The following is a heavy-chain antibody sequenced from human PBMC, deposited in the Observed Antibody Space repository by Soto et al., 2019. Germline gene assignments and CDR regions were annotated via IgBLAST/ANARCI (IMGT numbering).Heavy chain of an antibody. D-gene: IGHD3-22*01. CDR1: GGSISSGDYY. CDR3: ARAGVMIDIPPFFDY. CDR2: IYYSGST. J-gene: IGHJ4*02. Sequence: PSETLSLTCTVSGGSISSGDYYWSWIRQPPGKGLEWIGYIYYSGSTYYNPSLKSRVTISVDTSKNQFSLKLSSVTAADTAVYYCARAGVMIDIPPFFDYWGQGTLVTVSS. V-gene: IGHV4-30-4*01.